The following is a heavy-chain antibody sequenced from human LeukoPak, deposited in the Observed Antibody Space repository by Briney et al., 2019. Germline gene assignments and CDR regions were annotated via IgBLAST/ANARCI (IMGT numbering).Heavy chain of an antibody. CDR2: ISSSSSTM. Sequence: GGSLRLSCAASGFTFSSYSMNWVRQAPGKGLEWVSYISSSSSTMYYADSVKGRFTISRDNAKNSLYLQMNSLRAEDTVVYYCARDVPPKDYDFWSGYVETKYDYWGQGTLVTVSS. J-gene: IGHJ4*02. CDR3: ARDVPPKDYDFWSGYVETKYDY. CDR1: GFTFSSYS. D-gene: IGHD3-3*01. V-gene: IGHV3-48*01.